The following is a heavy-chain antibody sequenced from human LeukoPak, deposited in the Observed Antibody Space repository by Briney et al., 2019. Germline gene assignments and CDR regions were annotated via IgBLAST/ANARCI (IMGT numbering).Heavy chain of an antibody. J-gene: IGHJ4*02. CDR2: IHPNNGDT. CDR3: ARDGPAQMVDLDY. D-gene: IGHD3-10*01. Sequence: ASVKVSYKASGYTFSGTGWYLYWLRQAPGQGLECMGWIHPNNGDTAYAQKFEGRVAMTRDTSISTAYMELRRLRPDDTAVYFCARDGPAQMVDLDYWGQGTLVTVSS. V-gene: IGHV1-2*02. CDR1: GYTFSGTGWY.